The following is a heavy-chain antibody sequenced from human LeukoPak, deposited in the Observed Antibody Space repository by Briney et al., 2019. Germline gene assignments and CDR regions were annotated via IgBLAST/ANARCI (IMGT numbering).Heavy chain of an antibody. CDR2: IYHSGST. Sequence: SETLSLTCTVSGYSISSGYYWGWIRQPPGKGLEWIGSIYHSGSTYYNPSLKSRVTISVDTSKNQFSLTLSSVTPEDTAVYYCARVSGTMLDYWGQGTLVTVSS. J-gene: IGHJ4*02. CDR3: ARVSGTMLDY. V-gene: IGHV4-38-2*02. CDR1: GYSISSGYY. D-gene: IGHD1-1*01.